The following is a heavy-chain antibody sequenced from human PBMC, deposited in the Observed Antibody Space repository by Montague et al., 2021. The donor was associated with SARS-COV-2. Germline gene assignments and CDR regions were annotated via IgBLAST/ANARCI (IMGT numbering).Heavy chain of an antibody. V-gene: IGHV4-39*01. CDR1: GASTNSNSYY. Sequence: SETLSLTCAVSGASTNSNSYYWGWIRQPPGKGLDWIGSFYYTGYTCYTPSLKSRVTISGDTSKNQFPLKLTSVTAADTALYYCARIVGDCSSDSCYAVRWGQGTVVTVSS. D-gene: IGHD2-2*01. CDR3: ARIVGDCSSDSCYAVR. CDR2: FYYTGYT. J-gene: IGHJ4*02.